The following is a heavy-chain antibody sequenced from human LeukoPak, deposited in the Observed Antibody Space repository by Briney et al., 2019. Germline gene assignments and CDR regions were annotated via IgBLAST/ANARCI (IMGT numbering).Heavy chain of an antibody. CDR1: GFTFSSYG. V-gene: IGHV3-NL1*01. J-gene: IGHJ6*02. CDR3: ARAGKWTPYNYYYGMDV. CDR2: ISAANIA. D-gene: IGHD3-16*01. Sequence: GRSLRLSCAASGFTFSSYGMHWVRQAPGKGLEWVSLISAANIAYYADSVKGRFTISRDNAKNTLYLQMNSLRAEDTALYYCARAGKWTPYNYYYGMDVWGQGTTVTVSS.